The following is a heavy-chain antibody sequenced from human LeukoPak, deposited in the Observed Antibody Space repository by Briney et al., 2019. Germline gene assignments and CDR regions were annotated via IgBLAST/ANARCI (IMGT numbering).Heavy chain of an antibody. Sequence: GGSLRLSCPASGFTFSSYAISWVRQTPGKGLEWFPVISGNGGNTYYPDSAKARFTISRDNSKNTVYLQMNSLRAEDTAVYYCAKDSAAAAGSTSDWGQGTLVTVSS. V-gene: IGHV3-23*01. D-gene: IGHD6-13*01. CDR2: ISGNGGNT. CDR1: GFTFSSYA. J-gene: IGHJ4*02. CDR3: AKDSAAAAGSTSD.